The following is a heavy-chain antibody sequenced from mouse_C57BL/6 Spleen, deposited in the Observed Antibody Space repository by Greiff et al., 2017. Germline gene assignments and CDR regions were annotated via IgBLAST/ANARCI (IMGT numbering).Heavy chain of an antibody. CDR3: ARRLTGDYFDY. Sequence: QVQLQQSGPELVKPGASVKISCKASGYAFSSSWMNWVKQRPGKGLEWIGRIYPGDGDTNYNGKFKGKATLTADKSSSTAYMQLSSLTSEDSAVYFCARRLTGDYFDYWGQGTTLTVSS. CDR1: GYAFSSSW. V-gene: IGHV1-82*01. J-gene: IGHJ2*01. CDR2: IYPGDGDT. D-gene: IGHD4-1*01.